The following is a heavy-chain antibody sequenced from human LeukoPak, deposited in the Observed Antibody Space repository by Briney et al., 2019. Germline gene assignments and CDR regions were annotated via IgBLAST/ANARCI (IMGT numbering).Heavy chain of an antibody. J-gene: IGHJ6*02. CDR3: ARDYGMGAISYYYYGMDV. CDR2: ISASSSFI. CDR1: GFTFSHYS. Sequence: GGSLRLSCAASGFTFSHYSMNWVRQAPGKGLEWVSSISASSSFIYYADSLKGRFTISRDNAKNSLYLQMNSLRAEDTAVYYCARDYGMGAISYYYYGMDVWGQGTTVTVSS. D-gene: IGHD1-26*01. V-gene: IGHV3-21*01.